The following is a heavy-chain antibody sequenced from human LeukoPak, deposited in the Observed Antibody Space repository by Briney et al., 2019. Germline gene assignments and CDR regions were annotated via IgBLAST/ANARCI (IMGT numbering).Heavy chain of an antibody. CDR2: ISYDGSNK. CDR1: GFTFSSYA. D-gene: IGHD3-10*01. J-gene: IGHJ4*02. CDR3: ARDPKYYGDDETMAGTHFDY. Sequence: GGSLRLSCAASGFTFSSYAMHWVRQAPGKGLEWVAVISYDGSNKYYADSVKGRFTISRDNSKNTLYLQMNSLRAEDTAVYYCARDPKYYGDDETMAGTHFDYWGQGTLVTVSS. V-gene: IGHV3-30-3*01.